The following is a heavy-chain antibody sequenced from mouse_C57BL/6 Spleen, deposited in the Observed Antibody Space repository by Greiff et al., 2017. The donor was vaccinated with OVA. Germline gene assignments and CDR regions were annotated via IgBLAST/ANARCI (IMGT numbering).Heavy chain of an antibody. J-gene: IGHJ2*01. CDR2: IDPSDSET. CDR3: ARGGGSSYFDY. V-gene: IGHV1-52*01. D-gene: IGHD1-1*01. Sequence: VQLQQPGAELVRPGSSVKLSCKASGYTFTSYWMHWVKQRPIQGLEWIGNIDPSDSETNYNQKFKDKATLTIDKSASTSYMQLSSLTSEDSAVYYCARGGGSSYFDYWGQGTTLTVSS. CDR1: GYTFTSYW.